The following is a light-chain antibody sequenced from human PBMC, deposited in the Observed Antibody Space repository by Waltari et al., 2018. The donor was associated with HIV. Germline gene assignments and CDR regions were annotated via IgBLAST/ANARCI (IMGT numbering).Light chain of an antibody. V-gene: IGLV3-19*01. CDR1: SLRSYY. CDR3: NSRDSSGNHLV. Sequence: ITCQGDSLRSYYASWYQQKPGQAPVLVIYGKNNRPSGIPDRFSGSSSGNTASLTITGAQAEDEADYYCNSRDSSGNHLVFGGGTKLTVL. CDR2: GKN. J-gene: IGLJ2*01.